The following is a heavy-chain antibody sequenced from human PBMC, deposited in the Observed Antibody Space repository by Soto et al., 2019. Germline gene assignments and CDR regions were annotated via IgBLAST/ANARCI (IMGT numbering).Heavy chain of an antibody. CDR3: ARVDYASGGLINY. V-gene: IGHV3-11*05. D-gene: IGHD2-2*01. CDR1: GFSFSDYF. Sequence: QVPLVESGGGLVKPGGSLRLSCAASGFSFSDYFMNWMRQAPGKGLEWVSHISSSGAYTNYADSVKGRFTISRDNAKNSLFLQLNSLRAEDTAIYYCARVDYASGGLINYWGQGTLVTVSS. CDR2: ISSSGAYT. J-gene: IGHJ4*02.